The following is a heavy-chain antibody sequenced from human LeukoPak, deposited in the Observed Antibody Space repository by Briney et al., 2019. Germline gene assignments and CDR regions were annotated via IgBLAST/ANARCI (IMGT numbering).Heavy chain of an antibody. J-gene: IGHJ6*02. V-gene: IGHV4-34*01. CDR2: INHSGST. CDR1: GGSFSGYY. D-gene: IGHD3-16*01. Sequence: TSETLSLTCAVYGGSFSGYYWSWIRQPPGKGLEWIGEINHSGSTNYNPSLKSRVTISVDTSKNQFSLKLSSVTAADTAVYYCARVRWGSSVVGGMDVWGQGTTVTVSS. CDR3: ARVRWGSSVVGGMDV.